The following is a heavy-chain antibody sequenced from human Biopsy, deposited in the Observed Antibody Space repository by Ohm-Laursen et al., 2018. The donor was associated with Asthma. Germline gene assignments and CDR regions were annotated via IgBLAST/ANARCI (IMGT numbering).Heavy chain of an antibody. D-gene: IGHD2-2*01. CDR1: GGTFSTYV. J-gene: IGHJ4*02. Sequence: SSVKVSCKSLGGTFSTYVIGWVRQAPGQGLEWMGGINSVFGTTTYPQKFQDRVTITADDSTSTVYMELSSLRSEDTAVYYCVRKAGSCISRTCYSLDFWGQGTLVTVSS. CDR2: INSVFGTT. CDR3: VRKAGSCISRTCYSLDF. V-gene: IGHV1-69*01.